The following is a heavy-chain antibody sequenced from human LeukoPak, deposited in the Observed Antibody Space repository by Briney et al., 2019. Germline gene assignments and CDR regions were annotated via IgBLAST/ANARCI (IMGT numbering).Heavy chain of an antibody. J-gene: IGHJ4*02. CDR2: ISAYNGDT. D-gene: IGHD1-26*01. Sequence: ASVKVSCKASGYTFTSYGINWVRQAPGQGLEWMGWISAYNGDTNYAQKFQDRVTMTTDTSTSTAYMELRSLRSDDTAVYYCARGSGSYYSDYWGQGTLVTVSS. CDR3: ARGSGSYYSDY. V-gene: IGHV1-18*01. CDR1: GYTFTSYG.